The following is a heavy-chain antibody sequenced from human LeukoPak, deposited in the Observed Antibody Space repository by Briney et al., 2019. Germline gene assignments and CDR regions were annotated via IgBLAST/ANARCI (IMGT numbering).Heavy chain of an antibody. CDR2: IIPIFGTT. D-gene: IGHD3-10*01. CDR1: GGTLSNYA. J-gene: IGHJ4*02. CDR3: ARGRFGLLWFGELER. Sequence: EASVKVSCKASGGTLSNYAISWVRQAPGQGLRWMGGIIPIFGTTNYAQKFQGRVTITADESTSTAYMELSSLRSEDTAVFYCARGRFGLLWFGELERWGQGTLVTVSS. V-gene: IGHV1-69*13.